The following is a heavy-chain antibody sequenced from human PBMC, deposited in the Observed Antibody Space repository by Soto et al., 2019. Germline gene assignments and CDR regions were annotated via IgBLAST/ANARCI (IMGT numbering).Heavy chain of an antibody. Sequence: PGGSLRLSCAASGFTFSSYSMNWVRQAPGKGLEWVSYISSSSSTIYYADSVKGRFTISRDNAKNSLYLQMNSLRDEDTAVYYCARDNCSSTSCYMRVELGMDVWGQGTTVTVSS. CDR2: ISSSSSTI. CDR3: ARDNCSSTSCYMRVELGMDV. D-gene: IGHD2-2*02. CDR1: GFTFSSYS. J-gene: IGHJ6*02. V-gene: IGHV3-48*02.